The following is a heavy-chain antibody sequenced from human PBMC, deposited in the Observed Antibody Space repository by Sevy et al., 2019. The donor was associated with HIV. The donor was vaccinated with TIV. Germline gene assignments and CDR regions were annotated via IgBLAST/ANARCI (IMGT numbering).Heavy chain of an antibody. Sequence: GGSLRLSCVASGFTFRGYAMSWVRQAPGKGLEWVSSISASGGSTYYADSVKARVTISRDNSKDTVYLQMNSLRPEDTAVYYCARDLPSAVINPFYYYGMDVWGQGTTVTVSS. CDR3: ARDLPSAVINPFYYYGMDV. J-gene: IGHJ6*02. V-gene: IGHV3-23*01. CDR2: ISASGGST. CDR1: GFTFRGYA. D-gene: IGHD2-21*01.